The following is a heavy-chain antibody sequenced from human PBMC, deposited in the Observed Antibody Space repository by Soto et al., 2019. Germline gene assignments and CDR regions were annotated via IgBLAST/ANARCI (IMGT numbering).Heavy chain of an antibody. CDR2: ITEDGSGT. Sequence: GGSLRLSCATSGFTFSSYPIHWVRQAPGKGPVWVSRITEDGSGTTYADSVKGRFTVTRDNAKNTMYLQMSGLGAEDTAVHHCVRGTNGRGGMAYRGKGTLVTVSS. V-gene: IGHV3-74*01. CDR3: VRGTNGRGGMAY. D-gene: IGHD1-1*01. CDR1: GFTFSSYP. J-gene: IGHJ1*01.